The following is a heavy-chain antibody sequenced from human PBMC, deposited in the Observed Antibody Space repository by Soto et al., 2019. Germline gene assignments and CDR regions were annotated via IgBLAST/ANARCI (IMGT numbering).Heavy chain of an antibody. V-gene: IGHV1-69*13. CDR2: IIPIFGTA. D-gene: IGHD5-12*01. CDR1: GGTFSSYA. CDR3: ALSQELATLPSH. J-gene: IGHJ4*02. Sequence: ASVKVSCKASGGTFSSYAISWVRQAPGQGLEWMGGIIPIFGTANYAQKFQGRVTITADESTSTAYMELSSLRSEDTAVYYCALSQELATLPSHWGQGSLVTVSS.